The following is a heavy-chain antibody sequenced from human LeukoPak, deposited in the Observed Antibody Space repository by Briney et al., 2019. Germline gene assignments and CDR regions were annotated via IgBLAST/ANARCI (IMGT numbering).Heavy chain of an antibody. CDR2: INPSGGST. CDR1: GYTFTSYY. Sequence: ASVKVSCKASGYTFTSYYMHWVRQAPGQGLEWMGIINPSGGSTSYAQKFQGRVTMTRDTSTSTVYMELSSLRSEDTAVYYCARAYCGGDCFLPDALVIPDAFDIWGQGTMVTVSS. CDR3: ARAYCGGDCFLPDALVIPDAFDI. V-gene: IGHV1-46*01. J-gene: IGHJ3*02. D-gene: IGHD2-21*02.